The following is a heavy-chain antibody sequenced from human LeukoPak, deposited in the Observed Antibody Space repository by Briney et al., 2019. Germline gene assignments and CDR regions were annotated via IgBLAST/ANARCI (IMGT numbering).Heavy chain of an antibody. CDR2: ISSSNNYI. J-gene: IGHJ4*02. CDR3: ARVLMVYAVYYFDY. CDR1: GFTFSTYS. D-gene: IGHD2-8*01. Sequence: GGSLRLSCAASGFTFSTYSMNWVRQAPGKGLEWVSSISSSNNYIFYADSAKGRFTISRDNAKNSLYLQMNSLRAEDTTVYYCARVLMVYAVYYFDYWGQGTLVTVSS. V-gene: IGHV3-21*06.